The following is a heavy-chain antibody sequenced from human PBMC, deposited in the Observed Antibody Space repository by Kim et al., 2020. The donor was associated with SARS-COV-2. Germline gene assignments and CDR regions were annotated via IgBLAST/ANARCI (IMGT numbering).Heavy chain of an antibody. CDR2: NYYSRNT. Sequence: SETLSLTCTVSGGSISSGCYYWSWIRQHPGKGLEWIGYNYYSRNTYYNLSLKSRVTISVDTSKNQFSLKLSSVTAADTSVYYCARGGFYASSGYSNAAFVFWCRGTMVTVSS. CDR1: GGSISSGCYY. J-gene: IGHJ3*01. CDR3: ARGGFYASSGYSNAAFVF. V-gene: IGHV4-31*03. D-gene: IGHD3-22*01.